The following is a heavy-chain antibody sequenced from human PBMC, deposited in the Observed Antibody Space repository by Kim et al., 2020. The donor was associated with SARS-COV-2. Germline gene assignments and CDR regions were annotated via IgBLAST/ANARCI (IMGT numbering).Heavy chain of an antibody. D-gene: IGHD3-3*01. CDR2: TYYRSKWYN. V-gene: IGHV6-1*01. Sequence: SQTLSLTCAISGDSVSSNSAAWNWIRQSPSRGLEWLGRTYYRSKWYNDYAVSVKSRITINPDTSKNQFSLQLNSVTPEDTAVYYCARTLENNWSGYPYFDYWGQGTLVTVSS. J-gene: IGHJ4*02. CDR1: GDSVSSNSAA. CDR3: ARTLENNWSGYPYFDY.